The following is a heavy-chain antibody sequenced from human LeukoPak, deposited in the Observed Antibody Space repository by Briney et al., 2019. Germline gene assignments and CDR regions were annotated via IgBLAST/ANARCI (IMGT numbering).Heavy chain of an antibody. Sequence: GRSLRLSCAATGFTFSSYGMHWVRQAPGKGLEWVSVIYSGGSTYYADSVKGRFTISRDDSKNTLYLQMNSLRAEDTAVYYCARDLIGSGSYYNWFDPWGQGTLVTVSS. CDR1: GFTFSSYG. V-gene: IGHV3-NL1*01. D-gene: IGHD3-10*01. J-gene: IGHJ5*02. CDR3: ARDLIGSGSYYNWFDP. CDR2: IYSGGST.